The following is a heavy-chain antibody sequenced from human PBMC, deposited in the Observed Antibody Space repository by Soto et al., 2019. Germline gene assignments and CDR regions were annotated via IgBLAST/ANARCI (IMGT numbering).Heavy chain of an antibody. V-gene: IGHV1-46*01. CDR1: GYTFTGYY. CDR2: INPSDDAT. CDR3: ARDLTREGDYYDRSGYYLDY. J-gene: IGHJ4*02. D-gene: IGHD3-22*01. Sequence: ASVKVSCKGSGYTFTGYYIHWVRQAPGQGLEWMGIINPSDDATSYAEKFQGRLTMTKDTSTSTVYMEMSSLRSEDTAVYYCARDLTREGDYYDRSGYYLDYWGQGTLVTVSS.